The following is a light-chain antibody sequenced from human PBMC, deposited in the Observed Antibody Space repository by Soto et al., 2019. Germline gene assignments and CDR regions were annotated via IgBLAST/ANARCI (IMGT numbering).Light chain of an antibody. Sequence: QSVLTQPDSVSGSTGQSIPISCTGTISDVGGYNYVSWYQQHPGKAPKLMIYAVTDRPSGVSSRFSGSKSGNTASLTISGLQAEDEADYYCSSYTSSSTLFGTGTKVTVL. J-gene: IGLJ1*01. CDR2: AVT. V-gene: IGLV2-14*01. CDR1: ISDVGGYNY. CDR3: SSYTSSSTL.